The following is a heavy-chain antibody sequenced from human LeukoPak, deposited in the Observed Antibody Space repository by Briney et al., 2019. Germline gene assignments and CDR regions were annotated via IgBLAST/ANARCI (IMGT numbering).Heavy chain of an antibody. CDR2: ISWNSGSI. V-gene: IGHV3-9*01. D-gene: IGHD2-21*02. CDR1: GFTFDDYA. CDR3: AKDSGHIVVVTAILTFDFDY. J-gene: IGHJ4*02. Sequence: GGSLRVFCAASGFTFDDYAMHWVRQAPGKGLEWVSGISWNSGSIGYADSVKGRFTISRDNAKNSLYLQMNSLRAEDTAVYYCAKDSGHIVVVTAILTFDFDYWGQGTLVTVSS.